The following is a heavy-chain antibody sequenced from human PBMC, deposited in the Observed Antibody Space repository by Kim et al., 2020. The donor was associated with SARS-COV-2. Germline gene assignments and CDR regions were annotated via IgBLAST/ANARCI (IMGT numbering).Heavy chain of an antibody. Sequence: GGSLRLSCAASGFSFGKYSMNWVRQAPGKGLEWVSYISIGSSPIYHGDSVKGRFTISRDDAKNSLYLQMNSLRAEDSAVYYCVRGTAGVGYYYYGMDVWGQWTTVTVSS. D-gene: IGHD6-13*01. CDR1: GFSFGKYS. J-gene: IGHJ6*02. V-gene: IGHV3-48*04. CDR2: ISIGSSPI. CDR3: VRGTAGVGYYYYGMDV.